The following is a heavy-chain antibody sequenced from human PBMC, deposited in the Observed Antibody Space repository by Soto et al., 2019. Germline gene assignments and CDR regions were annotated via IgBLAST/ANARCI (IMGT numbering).Heavy chain of an antibody. CDR2: IYSSGST. CDR1: GGSISSGGYY. Sequence: QVQLQESGPGLVKPSQTPSLTCTVSGGSISSGGYYWSWIRHHPGKGLEWIGYIYSSGSTYYNPSVRSRVTISADTSKNQFSLKLSSVTAADTAVYYCVRDYDYDSSRNDAFDIWGQGTMVTVSS. V-gene: IGHV4-31*03. CDR3: VRDYDYDSSRNDAFDI. J-gene: IGHJ3*02. D-gene: IGHD3-22*01.